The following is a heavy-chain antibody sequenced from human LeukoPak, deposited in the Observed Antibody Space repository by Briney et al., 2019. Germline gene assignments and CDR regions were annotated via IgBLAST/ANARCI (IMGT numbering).Heavy chain of an antibody. CDR3: ASIDTAMVNDY. Sequence: KPGGSLRLSCAAAGITFSCYSMNWGRQAPGKGLEWVSSISSSSSYIYYADSVKGRFAISRDNAKNSLYLQMISRRAEEMVGYYCASIDTAMVNDYRGQGTLVTVSS. V-gene: IGHV3-21*01. CDR1: GITFSCYS. CDR2: ISSSSSYI. D-gene: IGHD5-18*01. J-gene: IGHJ4*02.